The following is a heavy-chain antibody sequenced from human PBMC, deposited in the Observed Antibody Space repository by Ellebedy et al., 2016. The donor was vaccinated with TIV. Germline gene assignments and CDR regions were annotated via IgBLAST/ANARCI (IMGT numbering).Heavy chain of an antibody. D-gene: IGHD2-2*01. J-gene: IGHJ6*02. V-gene: IGHV4-4*07. CDR3: ARHCVTTTCSGYGMDV. Sequence: SETLSLTXTVSGGSISSYYWSWIRQPAGRGLEWIGRVYSSGTTHHNPSLQSRVTMSVDKSKNQFSLNLGSVTAADTAVYYCARHCVTTTCSGYGMDVWGQGNTVTVSS. CDR1: GGSISSYY. CDR2: VYSSGTT.